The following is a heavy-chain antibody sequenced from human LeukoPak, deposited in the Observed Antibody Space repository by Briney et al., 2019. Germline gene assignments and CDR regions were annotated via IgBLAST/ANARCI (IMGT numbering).Heavy chain of an antibody. CDR2: ISSKSSYI. V-gene: IGHV3-21*01. CDR1: GFTFSDYS. D-gene: IGHD4/OR15-4a*01. J-gene: IGHJ3*02. CDR3: AGGPQTMQTRPGSFAI. Sequence: PGGSLRLSCAASGFTFSDYSMNWVRQAPGKGLEWVSSISSKSSYIYYTDSVKGRFTISRDNAKNSLFLQMNSLRAEDTAVYYCAGGPQTMQTRPGSFAIWGQGTMVTVSS.